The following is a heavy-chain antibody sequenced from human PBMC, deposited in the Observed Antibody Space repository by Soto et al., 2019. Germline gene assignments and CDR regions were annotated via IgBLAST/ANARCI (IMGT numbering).Heavy chain of an antibody. V-gene: IGHV3-30*18. CDR3: VKEFGVAGSSYESFFDY. CDR2: VSYDGGTK. Sequence: GGSLRLSCAASGVTLSSHGMQWVRQAPGKGLEWVAVVSYDGGTKYYADSVKGRFTISRDNSKNTLYLQMNSLRAEDTAVYYCVKEFGVAGSSYESFFDYWGQGTLVTVSS. D-gene: IGHD5-18*01. J-gene: IGHJ4*02. CDR1: GVTLSSHG.